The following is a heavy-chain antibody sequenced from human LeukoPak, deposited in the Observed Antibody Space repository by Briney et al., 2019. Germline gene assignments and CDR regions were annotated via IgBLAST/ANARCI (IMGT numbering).Heavy chain of an antibody. Sequence: KSGGSLRLSCAASGFTFSGYSMNWARQAPGKGLEWVSSISSDSSYIFYTDSLKGRFTISRDNAKNSLYLQMNSLRAEDTAVYYCARVTGGAVGWLDIWGQGTMVTVSS. D-gene: IGHD3-16*01. J-gene: IGHJ3*02. CDR1: GFTFSGYS. CDR2: ISSDSSYI. CDR3: ARVTGGAVGWLDI. V-gene: IGHV3-21*01.